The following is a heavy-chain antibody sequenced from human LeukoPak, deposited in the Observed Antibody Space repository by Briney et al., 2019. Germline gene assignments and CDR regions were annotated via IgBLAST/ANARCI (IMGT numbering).Heavy chain of an antibody. CDR3: ARENYYDRSRYSEYYFDY. J-gene: IGHJ4*02. D-gene: IGHD3-22*01. V-gene: IGHV3-23*01. CDR1: GFTFSSYG. CDR2: ISGSGGST. Sequence: GGTLRLSCAASGFTFSSYGMSWVRQAPGKGLEWVSAISGSGGSTYYADSVKGRFTISRDNSKNTLYLQMNSLRAKDTAVYFCARENYYDRSRYSEYYFDYWGQGTLVTVSS.